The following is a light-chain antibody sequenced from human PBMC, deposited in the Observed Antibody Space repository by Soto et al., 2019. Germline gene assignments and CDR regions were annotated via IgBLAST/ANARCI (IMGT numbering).Light chain of an antibody. CDR2: GAS. Sequence: IVMTQSPATLSVSPGERATLSCRASQSIASNLAWYKQKPGQAPRLLIYGASIRATGVPARVSGGGSGTDFTLTISSLEPEDSEVYYCQQRHMWPITFGQGTRLEIK. CDR1: QSIASN. J-gene: IGKJ5*01. CDR3: QQRHMWPIT. V-gene: IGKV3-11*01.